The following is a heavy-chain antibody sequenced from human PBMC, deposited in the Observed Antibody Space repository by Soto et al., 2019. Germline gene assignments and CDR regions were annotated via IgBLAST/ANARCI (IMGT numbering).Heavy chain of an antibody. CDR2: IYSGGST. V-gene: IGHV3-53*02. D-gene: IGHD5-18*01. CDR3: ARDLHVPMGTEADDYYYGMDV. J-gene: IGHJ6*02. Sequence: ELQLVETGGGLIQPGGSLRLSCVASGFTVRSSYMSWVRQAPGKGLEWVSIIYSGGSTYYTDSVTGRFTISSDNSKTTLYLQMNSMRAEDTAVYYCARDLHVPMGTEADDYYYGMDVWGQGTTVTVSS. CDR1: GFTVRSSY.